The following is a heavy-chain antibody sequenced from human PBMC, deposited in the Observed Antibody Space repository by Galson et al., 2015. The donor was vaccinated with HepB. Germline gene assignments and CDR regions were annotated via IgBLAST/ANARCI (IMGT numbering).Heavy chain of an antibody. J-gene: IGHJ4*02. D-gene: IGHD3-10*01. CDR3: ARDRREYGSGSYFVY. V-gene: IGHV3-48*01. CDR1: GFTFSSYS. Sequence: SLRLSCAASGFTFSSYSMNWVRQAPGKGLEWVSYISSSSDTIYYADSVKGRFTISRDNAKNSLYLQMNSLRAEDTAVYYCARDRREYGSGSYFVYWGQGT. CDR2: ISSSSDTI.